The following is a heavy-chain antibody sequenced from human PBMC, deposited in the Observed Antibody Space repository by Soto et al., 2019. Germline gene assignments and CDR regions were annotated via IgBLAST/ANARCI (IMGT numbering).Heavy chain of an antibody. J-gene: IGHJ5*02. Sequence: EVQLLESGGGLVQPGGSLRLSCAASGFTFSSYAMSWVRQAPGKGLEWVSAISGSGGSTYYADSVKGRFTISRDNSKNTLYLQMNSLRAEDTAVYYCAKGGRQRVPAASMVGYRFDPWGQGTLVTVSS. CDR2: ISGSGGST. V-gene: IGHV3-23*01. D-gene: IGHD2-2*01. CDR1: GFTFSSYA. CDR3: AKGGRQRVPAASMVGYRFDP.